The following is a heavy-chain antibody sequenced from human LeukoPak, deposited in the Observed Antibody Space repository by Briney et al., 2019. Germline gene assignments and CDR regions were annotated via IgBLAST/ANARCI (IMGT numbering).Heavy chain of an antibody. CDR3: ARVGYSYAFDI. CDR2: IKQDGSEK. D-gene: IGHD5-18*01. CDR1: GFIFSNSY. J-gene: IGHJ3*02. V-gene: IGHV3-7*01. Sequence: GGSLRLSCAASGFIFSNSYMGWIRQAPGKGLEWVANIKQDGSEKYYVDSVKGRFTISRDNAKNSLYLQMNSLRAEDTAVYYCARVGYSYAFDIWGQGTMVTVSS.